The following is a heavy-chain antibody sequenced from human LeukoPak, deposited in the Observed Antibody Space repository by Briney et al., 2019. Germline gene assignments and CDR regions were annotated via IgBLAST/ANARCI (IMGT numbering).Heavy chain of an antibody. V-gene: IGHV1-2*02. J-gene: IGHJ4*02. CDR1: GYTFTGYY. CDR2: INPDSGGT. D-gene: IGHD3-10*01. CDR3: ARDRGFDY. Sequence: DSVKVSCKASGYTFTGYYIHWVRQAPGQGLEWMGWINPDSGGTNYAQKFQGRVTMTRDTSISTAYMELSRLRSDDTAVYYCARDRGFDYWGQGTLVTVSS.